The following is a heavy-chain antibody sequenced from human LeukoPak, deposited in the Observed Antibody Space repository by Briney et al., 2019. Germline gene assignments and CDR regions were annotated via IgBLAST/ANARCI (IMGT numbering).Heavy chain of an antibody. J-gene: IGHJ3*02. CDR3: ARVLGYYDSSGYSHDAFDI. CDR1: GGTFSSYA. D-gene: IGHD3-22*01. Sequence: GSSVKVSCKASGGTFSSYAISWVRQAPGQGLEWMGGIIPIFGTANYAQKFQGRVTITTDESTSTAYMELSSLRSEDTAVYYCARVLGYYDSSGYSHDAFDIWGQGTMVTVSS. CDR2: IIPIFGTA. V-gene: IGHV1-69*05.